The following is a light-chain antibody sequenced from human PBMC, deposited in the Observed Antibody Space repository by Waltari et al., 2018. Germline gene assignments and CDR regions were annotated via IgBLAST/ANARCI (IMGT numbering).Light chain of an antibody. J-gene: IGKJ1*01. V-gene: IGKV1-39*01. Sequence: DIQMNQSPSSLSASVGDRITITCRASQSISRFLNWYQHKPGKAPKLLIYAASSLQSGVPLRFIGSGSGTYFTLTISSLQLEDFATYYCQQSHSTPWTFGQGTKVEIK. CDR3: QQSHSTPWT. CDR2: AAS. CDR1: QSISRF.